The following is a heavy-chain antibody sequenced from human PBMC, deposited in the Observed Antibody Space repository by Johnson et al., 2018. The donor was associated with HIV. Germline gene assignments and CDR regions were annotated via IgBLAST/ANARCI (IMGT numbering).Heavy chain of an antibody. D-gene: IGHD6-6*01. CDR1: GFTFSSYG. Sequence: QVQLVESGGGVVQPGRSLRLSCAASGFTFSSYGMHWVRQAPGEGLEWVAVISYDGSNKYYADSVKGRFTISRDNAKNSLYLQMNSLRYEDTAVYYCARDRIRSSHAFDIWGQGTMVTVSS. J-gene: IGHJ3*02. CDR2: ISYDGSNK. CDR3: ARDRIRSSHAFDI. V-gene: IGHV3-30*03.